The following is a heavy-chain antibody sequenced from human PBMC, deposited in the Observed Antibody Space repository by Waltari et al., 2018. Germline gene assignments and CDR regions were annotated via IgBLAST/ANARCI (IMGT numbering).Heavy chain of an antibody. D-gene: IGHD1-26*01. Sequence: EVQLVESGGGLVQPGGSLRLSCAAFGLTLRTYGMNWVRQAPGKGLEWVSHISGSGSPTYYADSVKGRFTISRDNAMNSLYLQMNSLRAEDTAVYYCAPLGASSLTLTAWGQGTLVTVSS. V-gene: IGHV3-48*01. CDR3: APLGASSLTLTA. J-gene: IGHJ4*02. CDR2: ISGSGSPT. CDR1: GLTLRTYG.